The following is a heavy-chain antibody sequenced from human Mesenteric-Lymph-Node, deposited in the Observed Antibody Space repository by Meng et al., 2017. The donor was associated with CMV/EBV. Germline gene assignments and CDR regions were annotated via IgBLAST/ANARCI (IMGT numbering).Heavy chain of an antibody. CDR3: TKHGNAFRWHDY. CDR2: IWPDGTNK. Sequence: CRASGITFSNYEMDWVRQAAGKGLEWGATIWPDGTNKYYIDAVEGRFTISRDNSRTTLYLPVNNLCAGDTGVYYCTKHGNAFRWHDYWGQGTLVTVSS. J-gene: IGHJ4*02. D-gene: IGHD2-15*01. CDR1: GITFSNYE. V-gene: IGHV3-33*06.